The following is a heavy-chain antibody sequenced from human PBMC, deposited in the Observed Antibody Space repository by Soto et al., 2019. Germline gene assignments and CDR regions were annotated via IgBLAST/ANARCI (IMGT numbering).Heavy chain of an antibody. Sequence: GGSLRLSCAASGFSFGSYALSWVRQAPGKGLEWVSTISGSDGKTFDADSVKGRFSISRDTSQSTLYLQMNSLRADDTAMYYCARWSYRDYWGQGTRVTVS. CDR3: ARWSYRDY. CDR1: GFSFGSYA. V-gene: IGHV3-23*01. J-gene: IGHJ1*01. CDR2: ISGSDGKT. D-gene: IGHD3-16*02.